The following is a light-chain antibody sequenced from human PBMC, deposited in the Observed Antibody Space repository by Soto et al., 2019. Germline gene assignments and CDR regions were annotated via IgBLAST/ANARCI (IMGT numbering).Light chain of an antibody. CDR2: DAS. Sequence: DIQMTQSPSTLSASIGDRVTITCRASQSINTWLAWYQQKPGKAPKLLIYDASSLESGVPSRFSGGGSGTEFTLTISSLQPDDFATYYCQQYTTYMTFDQGTKLEIK. V-gene: IGKV1-5*01. CDR3: QQYTTYMT. CDR1: QSINTW. J-gene: IGKJ2*01.